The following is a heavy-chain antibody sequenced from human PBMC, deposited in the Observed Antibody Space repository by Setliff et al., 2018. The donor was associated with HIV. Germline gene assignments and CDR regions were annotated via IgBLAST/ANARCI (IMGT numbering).Heavy chain of an antibody. D-gene: IGHD2-8*01. CDR3: ASGSGYCKNGNCYIGVHKNPDKYYFDH. Sequence: ASVKVSCKASGYTFTSHFMHWVRQAPGQGLEWMGIINPSDVSTTYAQKFQGRVTMTSDTSTSTVYMELSSLRSEDTAVYYCASGSGYCKNGNCYIGVHKNPDKYYFDHWGQGTLVTVSS. V-gene: IGHV1-46*01. J-gene: IGHJ4*02. CDR2: INPSDVST. CDR1: GYTFTSHF.